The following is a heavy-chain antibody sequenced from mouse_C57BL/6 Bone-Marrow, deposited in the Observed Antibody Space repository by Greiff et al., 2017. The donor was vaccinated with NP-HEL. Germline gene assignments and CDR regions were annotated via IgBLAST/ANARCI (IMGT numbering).Heavy chain of an antibody. D-gene: IGHD1-1*01. V-gene: IGHV1-64*01. CDR3: ARDYYYGSSPAWFAY. J-gene: IGHJ3*01. CDR1: GYTFTSYW. CDR2: IHPNSGST. Sequence: QVHVKQPGAELVKPGASVKLSCKASGYTFTSYWMHWVKQRPGQGLEWIGMIHPNSGSTNYNEKFKSKATLTVDKSSSTAYMQLSSLTSEDSAVYYCARDYYYGSSPAWFAYWGQGTLVTVSA.